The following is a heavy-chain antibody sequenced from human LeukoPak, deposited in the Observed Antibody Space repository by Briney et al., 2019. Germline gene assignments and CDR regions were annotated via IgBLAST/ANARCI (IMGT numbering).Heavy chain of an antibody. CDR3: AELGITMIGGV. Sequence: GGSLRLSCAASGFTFSSYEMNWVRQAPGKGLEWVSYISSSGSTVYYADSVKGRFTISGDNAKNSLYLQMNSLRAEDTAVYYCAELGITMIGGVWGKGTTVTISS. J-gene: IGHJ6*04. CDR1: GFTFSSYE. D-gene: IGHD3-10*02. CDR2: ISSSGSTV. V-gene: IGHV3-48*03.